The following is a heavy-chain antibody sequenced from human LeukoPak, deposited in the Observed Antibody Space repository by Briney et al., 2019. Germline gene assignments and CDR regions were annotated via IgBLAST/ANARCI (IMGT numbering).Heavy chain of an antibody. CDR1: GYTFIDDY. CDR3: ASIPAAMTGVGGFDY. Sequence: ASVKVSCKTSGYTFIDDYIHWVRQAPGQGLEFMGWINPDSGFTNYAQKFKGRVTMTRDTSISTAYMELSRLRSDDTAVYYCASIPAAMTGVGGFDYWGQGTLVTVSS. D-gene: IGHD2-2*01. J-gene: IGHJ4*02. CDR2: INPDSGFT. V-gene: IGHV1-2*02.